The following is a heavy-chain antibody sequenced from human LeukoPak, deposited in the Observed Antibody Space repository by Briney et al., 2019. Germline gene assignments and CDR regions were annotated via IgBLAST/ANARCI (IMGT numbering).Heavy chain of an antibody. V-gene: IGHV1-69*05. D-gene: IGHD1-1*01. Sequence: SVKVSCKASGGTFSSYAISWVRQAPGQGLEWMGGIIPIFGTANYAQKFQGRVTITTDESTSTAYMELSRLRSDDTAVYYCARGSTGTTGRLFDYWGQGTLVTVSS. CDR2: IIPIFGTA. J-gene: IGHJ4*02. CDR3: ARGSTGTTGRLFDY. CDR1: GGTFSSYA.